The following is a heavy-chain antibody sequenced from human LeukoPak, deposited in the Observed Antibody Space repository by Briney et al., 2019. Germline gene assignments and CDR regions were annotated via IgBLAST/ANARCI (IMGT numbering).Heavy chain of an antibody. V-gene: IGHV1-69*05. CDR1: GGTFSSYA. CDR2: IIPIFGTA. D-gene: IGHD2-2*01. J-gene: IGHJ3*02. Sequence: ASVKVSCKASGGTFSSYAISWVRQAPGQGLEWMGGIIPIFGTANYAQKFQGRVTITTDESTSTAYMELSSLRSEDTAVYYCATDGGYCSSTSCSSNIWGQGTMVTVSS. CDR3: ATDGGYCSSTSCSSNI.